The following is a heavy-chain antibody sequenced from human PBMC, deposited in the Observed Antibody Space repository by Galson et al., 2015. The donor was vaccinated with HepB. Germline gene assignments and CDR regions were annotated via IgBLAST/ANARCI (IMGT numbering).Heavy chain of an antibody. J-gene: IGHJ4*02. CDR2: ISTSSSYI. Sequence: SLRLSCAASGFTFTTYSMNWVRQAPGKGLEWVSSISTSSSYIYYADSVKGRFTISRDNAKNSLFLQMNSLRADDTAIYYCARDSRPYNSAYQGYDCWGQGTLVTVSS. D-gene: IGHD1-20*01. CDR1: GFTFTTYS. CDR3: ARDSRPYNSAYQGYDC. V-gene: IGHV3-21*04.